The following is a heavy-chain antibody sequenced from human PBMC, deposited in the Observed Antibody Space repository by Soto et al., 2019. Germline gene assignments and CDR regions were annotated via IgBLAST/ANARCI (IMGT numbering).Heavy chain of an antibody. V-gene: IGHV1-18*01. CDR2: ISTDDGKT. J-gene: IGHJ4*01. D-gene: IGHD3-22*01. Sequence: QVQLVQSGAEVKKPGASVKVSCKASGYTFTSYAINWVRQAPGQGLEWMGWISTDDGKTHYAQKKQNRVIVTTDTSTTTAYMKLRSMRCDDTAVDYCARTCYYDSSSYYLPVEHWGQETLVTVSS. CDR3: ARTCYYDSSSYYLPVEH. CDR1: GYTFTSYA.